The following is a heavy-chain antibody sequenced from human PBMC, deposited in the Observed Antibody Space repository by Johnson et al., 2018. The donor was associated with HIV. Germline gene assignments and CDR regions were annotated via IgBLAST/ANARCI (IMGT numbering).Heavy chain of an antibody. CDR3: ARESELLSSSDAFDI. D-gene: IGHD6-6*01. CDR2: ISYDGSNK. J-gene: IGHJ3*02. Sequence: QVQLVESGGGVVQPGRSLRLSCAASGFTFSSYAVHWVRQAPGKGLEWVAIISYDGSNKYYADSVKGRFTISRDNSKNTLYLQMNSLRAEDTAVYYCARESELLSSSDAFDIWGQGTMVTVSS. V-gene: IGHV3-30*04. CDR1: GFTFSSYA.